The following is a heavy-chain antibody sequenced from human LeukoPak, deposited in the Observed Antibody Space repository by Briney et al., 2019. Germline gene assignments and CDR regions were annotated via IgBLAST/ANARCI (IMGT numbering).Heavy chain of an antibody. Sequence: SETLSLTCTVSGGSISGYYWSWIRQPPGKGLEWIGYIYYSGSTSYNPSLKSRVTISVDTSKNQFSLKLSSVTAEDTAVYYCARGLGSAALGGYYYYYYMDVWGKGTTVTISS. V-gene: IGHV4-59*01. CDR1: GGSISGYY. D-gene: IGHD3-16*01. CDR2: IYYSGST. J-gene: IGHJ6*03. CDR3: ARGLGSAALGGYYYYYYMDV.